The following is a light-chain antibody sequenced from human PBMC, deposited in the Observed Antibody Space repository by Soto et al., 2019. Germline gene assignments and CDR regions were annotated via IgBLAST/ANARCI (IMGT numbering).Light chain of an antibody. Sequence: QSALTQPPSVSGAPGQRVTISCTGSSSNIGTGYDVHWYHQLPGTAPKLLIFGNTNRPSGVPDRFSGSKSGTSASLAITGLQAEDEADYYCHSYDSTLSASIFGGGTKLTVL. J-gene: IGLJ2*01. V-gene: IGLV1-40*01. CDR3: HSYDSTLSASI. CDR1: SSNIGTGYD. CDR2: GNT.